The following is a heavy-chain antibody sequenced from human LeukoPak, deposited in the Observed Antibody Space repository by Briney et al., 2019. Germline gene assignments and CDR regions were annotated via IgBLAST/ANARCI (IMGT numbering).Heavy chain of an antibody. Sequence: ASVKVSCKASGYTFTGYYMHWVRQAPGQGLEWMGWINPNSGGTNYAQKFQGRVTMTRDTSISTAYMELSRLRSDDTAVYYCAREYCSSTSCYLYYYYGMDVWGQGTTVIVSS. CDR1: GYTFTGYY. J-gene: IGHJ6*02. CDR3: AREYCSSTSCYLYYYYGMDV. V-gene: IGHV1-2*02. D-gene: IGHD2-2*01. CDR2: INPNSGGT.